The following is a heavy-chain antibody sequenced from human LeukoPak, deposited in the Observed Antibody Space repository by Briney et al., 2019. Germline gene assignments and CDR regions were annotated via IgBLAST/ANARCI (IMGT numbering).Heavy chain of an antibody. CDR2: IIPIFTTA. Sequence: SVKVSCKASGCTFTNYPISWVRQAPGQGLAWMGWIIPIFTTADYAQKFQGRVTITSDESTSTAYMELSSLRSEDTAVYYCARDSRFGELWYYFDYWGQGTLVTVSS. J-gene: IGHJ4*02. V-gene: IGHV1-69*13. CDR3: ARDSRFGELWYYFDY. CDR1: GCTFTNYP. D-gene: IGHD3-10*01.